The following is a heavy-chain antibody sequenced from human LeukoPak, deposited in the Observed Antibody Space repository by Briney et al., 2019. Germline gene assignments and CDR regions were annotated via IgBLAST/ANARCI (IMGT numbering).Heavy chain of an antibody. CDR3: ARTARLLEY. CDR1: GFTFSDPY. J-gene: IGHJ4*02. Sequence: GWSLRLSCAASGFTFSDPYMSWIRQAPGKGLEYLSYISPDGKSISYTDSVKGRFTISRDNAKNSLYLQMTSLRAEDTAIYYCARTARLLEYWGPGTLVTVSS. D-gene: IGHD6-6*01. CDR2: ISPDGKSI. V-gene: IGHV3-11*01.